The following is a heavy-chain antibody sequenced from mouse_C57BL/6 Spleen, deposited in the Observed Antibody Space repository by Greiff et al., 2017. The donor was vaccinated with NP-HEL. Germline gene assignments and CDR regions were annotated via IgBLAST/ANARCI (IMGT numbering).Heavy chain of an antibody. CDR1: GYTFTSYW. J-gene: IGHJ1*03. D-gene: IGHD1-1*01. CDR3: AHYYGSSLDWYFDV. V-gene: IGHV1-55*01. CDR2: IYPGSGST. Sequence: QVQLQQPGAELVKPGASVKMSCKASGYTFTSYWITWVKQRPGQGLEWIGDIYPGSGSTNYNEKFKSKATLTVDTSSSTAYMQLSSLTSEDSAVYYCAHYYGSSLDWYFDVWGTGTTVTVSS.